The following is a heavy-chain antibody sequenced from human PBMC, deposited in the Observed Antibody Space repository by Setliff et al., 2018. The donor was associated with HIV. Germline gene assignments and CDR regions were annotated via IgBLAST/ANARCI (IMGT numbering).Heavy chain of an antibody. CDR1: GYSFSSYW. CDR3: AKKGGDQWLFGGYAFDI. CDR2: IFPGDSDL. Sequence: GESLKISCKASGYSFSSYWIGWVRQMHGKGLGWMGIIFPGDSDLKYNPSFQGQVTISVVKSITTAYLQWSSLKASDTAIYYCAKKGGDQWLFGGYAFDIWGQGTMVTVSS. D-gene: IGHD3-22*01. J-gene: IGHJ3*02. V-gene: IGHV5-51*01.